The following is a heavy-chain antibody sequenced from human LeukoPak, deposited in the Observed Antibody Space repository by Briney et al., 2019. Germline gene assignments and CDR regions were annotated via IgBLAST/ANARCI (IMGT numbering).Heavy chain of an antibody. CDR3: ARVGRWLDN. CDR1: GFTFSTYG. J-gene: IGHJ4*02. V-gene: IGHV3-64*01. CDR2: ISSNGGST. Sequence: PGGTLRLSCAASGFTFSTYGMSWVRQAPGKGLEYVSAISSNGGSTYYANSVKGRFTISRDNSKNTLYLQMGSLRAEDMAVYYCARVGRWLDNWGQGTLVTVSS. D-gene: IGHD5-24*01.